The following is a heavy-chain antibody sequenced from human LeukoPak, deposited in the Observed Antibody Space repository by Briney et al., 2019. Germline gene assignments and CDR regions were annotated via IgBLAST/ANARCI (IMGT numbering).Heavy chain of an antibody. D-gene: IGHD6-19*01. CDR1: GGSISSSSYY. J-gene: IGHJ3*02. CDR2: IYYSGST. Sequence: SETLSLTCTVSGGSISSSSYYWGWIRQPPGKGLEGIGNIYYSGSTYYNPSLKSRVTISVDTSKNQFSLKLSSVTAADTAVYYCASGYSSGSYAFDIWGQGTMVTVSS. V-gene: IGHV4-39*07. CDR3: ASGYSSGSYAFDI.